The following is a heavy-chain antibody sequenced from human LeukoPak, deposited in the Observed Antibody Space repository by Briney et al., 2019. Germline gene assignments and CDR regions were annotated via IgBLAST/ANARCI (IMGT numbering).Heavy chain of an antibody. CDR3: AKGTLGSSWYADY. CDR2: IRGSGGST. D-gene: IGHD6-13*01. J-gene: IGHJ4*02. CDR1: GFTFSSYA. V-gene: IGHV3-23*01. Sequence: GGSLRLSCAASGFTFSSYAMSWVRQAPGKGLEWVSAIRGSGGSTYYADSVKGRFTISRDNSKNTLYLQMNSLRAEDTAVYYCAKGTLGSSWYADYWGQGTLVTVSS.